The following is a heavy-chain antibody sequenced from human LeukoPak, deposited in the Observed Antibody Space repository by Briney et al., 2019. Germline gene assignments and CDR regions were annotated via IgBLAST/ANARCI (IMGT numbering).Heavy chain of an antibody. D-gene: IGHD1-14*01. V-gene: IGHV3-23*01. J-gene: IGHJ4*02. CDR1: GFTFRNYA. CDR3: ARASWIPDADAVW. CDR2: LRGDDET. Sequence: GGSLRLSCAASGFTFRNYAMSWVRQAPARGLEWVSSLRGDDETFYADSVKGRFTLSRDDSRNTVFLHLNNLRVEDTAVYYCARASWIPDADAVWWGQGTVVTVS.